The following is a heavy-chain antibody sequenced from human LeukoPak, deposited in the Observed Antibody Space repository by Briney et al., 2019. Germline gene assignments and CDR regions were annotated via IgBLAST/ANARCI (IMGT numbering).Heavy chain of an antibody. CDR2: IYYSGST. J-gene: IGHJ5*02. CDR1: GGSISSGGYS. Sequence: SETLSLTCAVSGGSISSGGYSWSWIRQPPGKGLEWIGYIYYSGSTYYNPSLKSRVTISVDTSKNQFSLKLSSVTAADTAVYYCASAHEDVSWGQGTLVTVSS. D-gene: IGHD3-16*01. CDR3: ASAHEDVS. V-gene: IGHV4-30-4*07.